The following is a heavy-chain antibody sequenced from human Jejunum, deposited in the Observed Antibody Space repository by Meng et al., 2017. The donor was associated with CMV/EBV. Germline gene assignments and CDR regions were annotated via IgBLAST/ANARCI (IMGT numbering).Heavy chain of an antibody. D-gene: IGHD3-22*01. J-gene: IGHJ4*02. Sequence: QVHLQESGPGLGRPSDTLSLTCTVSGASISNYFWSWIRQPAGKKLEWIGRISPSGNINYIPSLKGRVTMSLDTSNNQIFLNLTSVTAADTALYYCARGESRGYYYFDYWGQGILVTVSS. CDR3: ARGESRGYYYFDY. CDR1: GASISNYF. V-gene: IGHV4-4*07. CDR2: ISPSGNI.